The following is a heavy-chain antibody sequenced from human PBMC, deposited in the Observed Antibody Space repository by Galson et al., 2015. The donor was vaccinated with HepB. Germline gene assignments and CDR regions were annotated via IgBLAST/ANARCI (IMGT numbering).Heavy chain of an antibody. Sequence: SLRLSCAASGFTFSSYGMHWVRQAPGKGLEWVSAISGSGGSTYYADSVKGRFTISRDNSKNTLYLQMNSLRAEDTAVYYCAKGQKLPRSYYYGSGSYYNVPHTLYYYYMDVWGKGTTVTVSS. V-gene: IGHV3-23*01. D-gene: IGHD3-10*01. CDR1: GFTFSSYG. CDR2: ISGSGGST. J-gene: IGHJ6*03. CDR3: AKGQKLPRSYYYGSGSYYNVPHTLYYYYMDV.